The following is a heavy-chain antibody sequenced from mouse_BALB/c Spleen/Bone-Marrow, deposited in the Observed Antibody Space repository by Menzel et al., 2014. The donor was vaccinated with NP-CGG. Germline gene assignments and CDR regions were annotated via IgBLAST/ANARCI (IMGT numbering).Heavy chain of an antibody. V-gene: IGHV10-1*02. CDR3: VRHDSSGYYAMDY. Sequence: EVMLVESGGGLVQPKGSLKLSCAASGFTFNTYAMNWVRQAPGKGLEWVARIRSKSNNYATYYADSVKDRFTISKDDSQSMLYLQMNNLKTEDTAMYYCVRHDSSGYYAMDYWGQGTSVTVSS. J-gene: IGHJ4*01. D-gene: IGHD3-2*01. CDR1: GFTFNTYA. CDR2: IRSKSNNYAT.